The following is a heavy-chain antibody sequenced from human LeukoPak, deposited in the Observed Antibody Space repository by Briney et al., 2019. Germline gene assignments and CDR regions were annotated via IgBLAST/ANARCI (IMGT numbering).Heavy chain of an antibody. CDR3: AKDVDTAMAHY. D-gene: IGHD5-18*01. Sequence: GGSLRLSCAASGFTFSSYAMTWVRQAPGKGLEWVSAISGSGGSTYYADSVKGRFTISRDNSKNTLYLQMNSLRAEATAVYYCAKDVDTAMAHYWGQGTLVTVSS. CDR2: ISGSGGST. J-gene: IGHJ4*02. V-gene: IGHV3-23*01. CDR1: GFTFSSYA.